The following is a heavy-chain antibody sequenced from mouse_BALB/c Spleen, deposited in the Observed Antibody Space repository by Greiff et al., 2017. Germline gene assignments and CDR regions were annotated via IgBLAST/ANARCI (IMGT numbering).Heavy chain of an antibody. V-gene: IGHV5-17*02. J-gene: IGHJ4*01. D-gene: IGHD1-1*02. CDR1: GFTFSSFG. CDR3: ARRYDYYAMDY. Sequence: EVMLVESGGGLVQPGGSRKLSCAASGFTFSSFGMHWVRQAPEKGLEWVAYISSGSSTIYYADTVKGRFTISRDNPKNTLFLQMTSLRSEDTAMYYCARRYDYYAMDYWGQGTSVTVSS. CDR2: ISSGSSTI.